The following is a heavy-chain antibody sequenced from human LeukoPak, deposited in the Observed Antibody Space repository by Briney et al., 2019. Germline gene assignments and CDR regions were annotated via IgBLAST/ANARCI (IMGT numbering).Heavy chain of an antibody. J-gene: IGHJ4*02. CDR1: GGSFSGYY. D-gene: IGHD6-13*01. V-gene: IGHV4-34*01. Sequence: PSETLSLTCAVYGGSFSGYYWSWIRQPPGKGLEWIWEINHSGSTNYNPSLKSRVTISVDTSKNQFSLKLSSVTAADTAVYYCARERGGIAAAGTFDYWGQGTLVTVSS. CDR2: INHSGST. CDR3: ARERGGIAAAGTFDY.